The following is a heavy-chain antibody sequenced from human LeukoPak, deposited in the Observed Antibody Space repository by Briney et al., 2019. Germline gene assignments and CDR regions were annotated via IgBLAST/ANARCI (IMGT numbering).Heavy chain of an antibody. V-gene: IGHV3-21*01. CDR1: GFTFSSYS. D-gene: IGHD3-10*01. CDR2: ISSSSSYI. Sequence: GGSLRLSCAASGFTFSSYSMNWVRQAPGKGLEWVSSISSSSSYIYYADSVKGRFTISRDNAKNSLYLQMNSLRAEDTAVYYCARDLKYYGSGGDQGYFDYWGQGTLVTVSS. J-gene: IGHJ4*02. CDR3: ARDLKYYGSGGDQGYFDY.